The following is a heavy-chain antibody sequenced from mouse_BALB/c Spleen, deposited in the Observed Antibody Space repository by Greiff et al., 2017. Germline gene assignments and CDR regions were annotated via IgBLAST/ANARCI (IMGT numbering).Heavy chain of an antibody. Sequence: VKLVESGPGLVQPSQSLSITCTVSGFSLTSYGVHWVRQSPGKGLEWLGVIWSGGSTDYNAAFISRLSISKDNSKSQVFFKMNSLQANDTAIYYCARKKYGNPAWFAYWGQGTLVTVSA. CDR1: GFSLTSYG. J-gene: IGHJ3*01. V-gene: IGHV2-2*02. D-gene: IGHD2-10*02. CDR2: IWSGGST. CDR3: ARKKYGNPAWFAY.